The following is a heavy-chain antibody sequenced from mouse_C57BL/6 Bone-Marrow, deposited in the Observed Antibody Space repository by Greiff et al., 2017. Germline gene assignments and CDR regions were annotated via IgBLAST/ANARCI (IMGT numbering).Heavy chain of an antibody. CDR3: ATHYGSNWYFDV. V-gene: IGHV5-15*01. D-gene: IGHD1-1*01. Sequence: EVHLVESGGGLVQPGGSLKLSCAASGFTFSDYGMAWVRQAPRKGPEWVAFISNLAYSIYYADTVTGRLTISRENAKNTLYLEMSSLRSEDTAMYYCATHYGSNWYFDVWGTGTTVTVSS. J-gene: IGHJ1*03. CDR1: GFTFSDYG. CDR2: ISNLAYSI.